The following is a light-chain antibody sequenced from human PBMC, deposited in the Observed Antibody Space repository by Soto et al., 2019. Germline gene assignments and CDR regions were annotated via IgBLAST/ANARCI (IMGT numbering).Light chain of an antibody. CDR1: QSVSSN. CDR2: DVS. Sequence: EIVMTQSPATLSVSPGEGATLSCRASQSVSSNLAWYQQKSGQSPRLLIYDVSIRATGVPARFSGTGSETDFTLTISRLEPEDFAVYFCQQYSDLPMTFGQGTRLEIK. V-gene: IGKV3-15*01. CDR3: QQYSDLPMT. J-gene: IGKJ5*01.